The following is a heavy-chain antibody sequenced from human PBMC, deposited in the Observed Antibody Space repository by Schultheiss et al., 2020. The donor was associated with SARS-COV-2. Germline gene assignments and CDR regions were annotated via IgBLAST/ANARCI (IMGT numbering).Heavy chain of an antibody. D-gene: IGHD2/OR15-2a*01. CDR3: ARGKYLAV. J-gene: IGHJ6*02. CDR1: GYSISSGGYY. V-gene: IGHV4-31*03. CDR2: IDYSGTT. Sequence: SETLSLTCTVSGYSISSGGYYWSWTRHHPGKGLEYIGYIDYSGTTYYNPSLKSRVTISVDTSKNQFFLKVNTVTAADTAVYYCARGKYLAVWGQGTTVTVSS.